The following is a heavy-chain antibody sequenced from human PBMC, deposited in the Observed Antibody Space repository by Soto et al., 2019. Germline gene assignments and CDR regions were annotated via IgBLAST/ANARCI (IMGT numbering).Heavy chain of an antibody. Sequence: PSETLSLTCTVSGGSISSSSYYWGWIRQPPGKGLEWIGSIYYSGSTYYNPSLKSRVTISVDTSKNQFSLKLSSVTAADTAVYYCARVSKIGWYFYYFDYWGQGTLVTVSS. CDR2: IYYSGST. CDR3: ARVSKIGWYFYYFDY. CDR1: GGSISSSSYY. V-gene: IGHV4-39*01. J-gene: IGHJ4*02. D-gene: IGHD6-19*01.